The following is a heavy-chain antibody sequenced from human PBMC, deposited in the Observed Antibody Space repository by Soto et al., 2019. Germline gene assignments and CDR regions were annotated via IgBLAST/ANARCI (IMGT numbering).Heavy chain of an antibody. CDR2: ISGSGGST. V-gene: IGHV3-23*04. CDR3: AKDGSQSDTSSWYY. CDR1: GFTFSSYA. J-gene: IGHJ4*02. Sequence: EVQLVESGGGLVKPGGSLRLSCAASGFTFSSYAMNWVRQAPGKGLEWVSSISGSGGSTHYADSVKGRFTISRDNSKNTLYLQMNSLRAEDTAVYYCAKDGSQSDTSSWYYWGQGTLVTVSS. D-gene: IGHD6-13*01.